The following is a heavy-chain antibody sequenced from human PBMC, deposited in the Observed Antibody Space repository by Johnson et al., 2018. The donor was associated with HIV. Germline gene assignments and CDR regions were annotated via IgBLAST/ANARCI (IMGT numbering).Heavy chain of an antibody. V-gene: IGHV3-23*04. CDR3: AKADYYDSSGYPHGAFDI. J-gene: IGHJ3*02. CDR1: GFTFSSYA. Sequence: VQLVESGGGLVQPGGSLRLSCAASGFTFSSYAMSWVRQAPGKGLEWVSVISGSGGSTYYADSVKGRFTISRDNPKTTLYLQMNSRRAEDAAVYYCAKADYYDSSGYPHGAFDIWGQGTMVTVSS. CDR2: ISGSGGST. D-gene: IGHD3-22*01.